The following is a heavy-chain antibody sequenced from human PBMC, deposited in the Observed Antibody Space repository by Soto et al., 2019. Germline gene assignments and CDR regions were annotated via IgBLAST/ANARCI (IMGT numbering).Heavy chain of an antibody. V-gene: IGHV3-23*01. CDR2: ISGSGGST. D-gene: IGHD4-17*01. Sequence: GKGLEWVSAISGSGGSTYYADSVKGRFTISRDNSKNTLYLQMNSLRAEDTAVYYCAKVRSTRYGDYDYWGQGTLVTVSS. J-gene: IGHJ4*02. CDR3: AKVRSTRYGDYDY.